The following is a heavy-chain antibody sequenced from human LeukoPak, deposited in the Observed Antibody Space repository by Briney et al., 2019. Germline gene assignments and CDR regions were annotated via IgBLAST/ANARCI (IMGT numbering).Heavy chain of an antibody. CDR2: ISYDGSNK. D-gene: IGHD2-2*01. J-gene: IGHJ5*02. CDR3: AREIPSAGSDP. Sequence: GGSLRLSCAASGFTFSSYAMHWVRQAPGKGLEWVAVISYDGSNKYYADSVKGRFTISRDNSKNTLYLQMNSLRAEDTAVYYCAREIPSAGSDPWGQGTLVTVSS. CDR1: GFTFSSYA. V-gene: IGHV3-30*04.